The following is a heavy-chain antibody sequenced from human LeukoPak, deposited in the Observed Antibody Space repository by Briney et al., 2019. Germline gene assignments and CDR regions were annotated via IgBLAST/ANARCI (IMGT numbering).Heavy chain of an antibody. J-gene: IGHJ4*02. D-gene: IGHD2-8*01. CDR1: GGSLRDYY. V-gene: IGHV4-34*01. CDR2: VNYHGRT. Sequence: SETLSLTCGVSGGSLRDYYWTWIRQAPGQGPEWIGEVNYHGRTNYNPSLDSRVTTSIDTSKSQFSLKLSSVTAADTAVYYCARGILVMVYATLDHWGPGTRVTVSS. CDR3: ARGILVMVYATLDH.